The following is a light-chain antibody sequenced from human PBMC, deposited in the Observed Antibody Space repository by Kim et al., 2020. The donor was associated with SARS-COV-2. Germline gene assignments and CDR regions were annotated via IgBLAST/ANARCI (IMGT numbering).Light chain of an antibody. CDR3: QKYNSAPWT. V-gene: IGKV1-27*01. J-gene: IGKJ1*01. CDR1: QDIANS. Sequence: ASIGDRVTITCRASQDIANSLAWYQQKPGKVPQVLIYAASTLQSGVPSRFSGSGSGTEFTLTTDSLQTEDVATYYCQKYNSAPWTFGPGTKGDIK. CDR2: AAS.